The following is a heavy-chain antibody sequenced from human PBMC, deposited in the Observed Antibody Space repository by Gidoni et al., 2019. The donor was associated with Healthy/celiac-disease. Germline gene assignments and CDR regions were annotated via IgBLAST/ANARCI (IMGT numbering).Heavy chain of an antibody. V-gene: IGHV3-21*01. J-gene: IGHJ4*02. D-gene: IGHD2-2*01. Sequence: EVQLVESGGGMVKPGGSLRLYCAAAGFTFSSYSRNWVRQAPGKGLEWVSSIRSSSIYIYYADSVKGRFTISRDNAKNSLYLQMNSRRAEDTAVYYCAREGPAAPSYFDYWGQGTLVTVSS. CDR1: GFTFSSYS. CDR3: AREGPAAPSYFDY. CDR2: IRSSSIYI.